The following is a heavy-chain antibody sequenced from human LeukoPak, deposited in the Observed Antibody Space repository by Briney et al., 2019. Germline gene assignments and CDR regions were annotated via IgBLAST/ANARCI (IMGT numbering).Heavy chain of an antibody. V-gene: IGHV1-18*01. CDR3: ARDGSSVLGYSYGYGGY. CDR1: VYTFTSYG. D-gene: IGHD5-18*01. J-gene: IGHJ4*02. CDR2: ISAYNGNT. Sequence: GASVKDSCKASVYTFTSYGISWVGQAPGQGLEWMGWISAYNGNTNYAQKLQGRVTMTTDTSTSTAYMELRSLRSDDTAVYYCARDGSSVLGYSYGYGGYWGQGTLVTVSS.